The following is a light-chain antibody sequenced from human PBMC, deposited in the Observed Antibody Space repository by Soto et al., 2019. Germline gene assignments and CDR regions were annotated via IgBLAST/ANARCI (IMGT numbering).Light chain of an antibody. J-gene: IGKJ5*01. CDR3: QQLKSYPIT. V-gene: IGKV1-9*01. CDR2: GAS. Sequence: DLQMTQSPSSLSASVGDRVTITCRASQGISYHVAWYQQKPGKVPKLLIYGASTLQSGVPSRFSGSASGTEFTLTISSLQPEDFATYYCQQLKSYPITFGQGTRLEVK. CDR1: QGISYH.